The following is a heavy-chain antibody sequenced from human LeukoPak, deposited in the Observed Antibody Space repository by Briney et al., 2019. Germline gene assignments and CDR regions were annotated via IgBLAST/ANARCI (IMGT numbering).Heavy chain of an antibody. Sequence: SETLSLSCAVYGGSFSGYYWSWIRQPPGKGLEWIGEINHSGSTNYNPSLKSRVTITVDASKNQFSLKVSSVTAADTAVYYCASRDTAMVMAPDAFDIWGQGTMVTVSS. CDR3: ASRDTAMVMAPDAFDI. CDR1: GGSFSGYY. CDR2: INHSGST. J-gene: IGHJ3*02. V-gene: IGHV4-34*01. D-gene: IGHD5-18*01.